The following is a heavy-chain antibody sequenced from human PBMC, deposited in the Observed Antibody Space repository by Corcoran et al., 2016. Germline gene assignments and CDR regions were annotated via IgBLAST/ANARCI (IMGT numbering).Heavy chain of an antibody. D-gene: IGHD3-3*01. CDR2: INAGNGNT. Sequence: QVQLVQSGAEVKKPGASVKVSCKASGYTFTSYAMHWVRQAPGQRLEWMGWINAGNGNTKYSQKFQGRVTITRDTSASTAYMELSSLRSEDTAVYYCAREIPYYDFWSGGGGMDVWGQGTTVTVSS. J-gene: IGHJ6*02. CDR3: AREIPYYDFWSGGGGMDV. CDR1: GYTFTSYA. V-gene: IGHV1-3*01.